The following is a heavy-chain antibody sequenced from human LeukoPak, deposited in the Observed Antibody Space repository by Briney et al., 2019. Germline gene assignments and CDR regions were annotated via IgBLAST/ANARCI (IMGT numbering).Heavy chain of an antibody. CDR1: GFTFSSYW. J-gene: IGHJ6*02. CDR3: ASSSLWFGELYYYGMDV. D-gene: IGHD3-10*01. Sequence: PGGSLRLSCAASGFTFSSYWMSWVRQAPGKGLEWVANIKQDGSEKYYVDSVKGRFTISRDNAKNSLYLQMNSLRAEDTAVYYCASSSLWFGELYYYGMDVWGQGTTVTVSS. CDR2: IKQDGSEK. V-gene: IGHV3-7*03.